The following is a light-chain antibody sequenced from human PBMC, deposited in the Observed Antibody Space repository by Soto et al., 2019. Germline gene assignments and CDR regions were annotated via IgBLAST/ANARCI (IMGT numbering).Light chain of an antibody. V-gene: IGKV3-20*01. Sequence: EIVLTQPPGTLSLSPGERATLSCRASQGVSSSSLAWFQQKPGQAPRLLIYGASNRATGIPDRFSGSGSGTDFTLTVSRLEPEDFAVYYCQHYDNSPMYTFGQGTKVDIK. CDR3: QHYDNSPMYT. CDR2: GAS. J-gene: IGKJ2*01. CDR1: QGVSSSS.